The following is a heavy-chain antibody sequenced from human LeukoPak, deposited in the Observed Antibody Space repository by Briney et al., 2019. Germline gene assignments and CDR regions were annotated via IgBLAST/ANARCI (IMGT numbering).Heavy chain of an antibody. D-gene: IGHD3-16*01. V-gene: IGHV1-69*06. CDR2: IIPMFGAK. CDR3: AREVSRVHRWGNSFDL. Sequence: SVKVSCKASAGTVTGYAINWVRQAPGQGLEWVGRIIPMFGAKDYAQKFQGTVTISADRSTNTASMEPFSQRFEDTAVYHCAREVSRVHRWGNSFDLWGQGTMVTVSS. CDR1: AGTVTGYA. J-gene: IGHJ3*01.